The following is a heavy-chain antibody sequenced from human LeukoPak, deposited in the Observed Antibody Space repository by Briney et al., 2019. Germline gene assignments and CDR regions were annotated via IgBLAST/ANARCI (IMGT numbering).Heavy chain of an antibody. Sequence: SGRSLRLSCEASGFTFSDSAMSWVRQASGRGLEWVSLISASGGNSYYAGSVKGRFTVSRDSSKNTLHLQMNSLRAEDTAVYYCARDIELSCWGQGTLVTVSS. CDR3: ARDIELSC. D-gene: IGHD1-26*01. V-gene: IGHV3-23*01. J-gene: IGHJ4*02. CDR1: GFTFSDSA. CDR2: ISASGGNS.